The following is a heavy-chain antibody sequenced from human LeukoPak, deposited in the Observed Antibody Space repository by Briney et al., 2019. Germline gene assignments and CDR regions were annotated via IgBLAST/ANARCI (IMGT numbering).Heavy chain of an antibody. CDR1: GFTFSSYS. CDR2: ISSSSSYI. D-gene: IGHD1-26*01. Sequence: PGGSLRLSCAASGFTFSSYSMNWVRQAPGKGLEWVSSISSSSSYIYYADSVKGRFTISRDNAKNSLYLQMNSLRAEDTAVYYCASIHSGSYDYYGMDVWGQGTTVTVSS. CDR3: ASIHSGSYDYYGMDV. J-gene: IGHJ6*02. V-gene: IGHV3-21*01.